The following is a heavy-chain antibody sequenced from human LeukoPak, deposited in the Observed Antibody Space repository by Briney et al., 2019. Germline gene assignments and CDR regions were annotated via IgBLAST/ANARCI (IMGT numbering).Heavy chain of an antibody. J-gene: IGHJ4*02. CDR1: DHSISSAYY. D-gene: IGHD3-22*01. Sequence: PSETLSLTCAVSDHSISSAYYWGWIRQLPGKGLEWIGSIYHGGKTYYNPSLKSRVTISIDTSKNQFSLKLSSVTAADTAVYYCARDRSGVYDCSGFFDYWGQGTLVTVSS. CDR2: IYHGGKT. CDR3: ARDRSGVYDCSGFFDY. V-gene: IGHV4-38-2*02.